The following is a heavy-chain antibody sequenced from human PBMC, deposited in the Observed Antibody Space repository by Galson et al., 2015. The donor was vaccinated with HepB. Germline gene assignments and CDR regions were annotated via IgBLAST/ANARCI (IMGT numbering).Heavy chain of an antibody. J-gene: IGHJ4*02. V-gene: IGHV3-49*03. CDR3: TRDALNRRTYFDY. CDR1: GFTFGDYA. Sequence: SLRLSCAASGFTFGDYAMSWFRQAPGKGLEWVGFIRSKAYGGTTEYAASVKGRFTISRDDSKSIAYLQMNSLRTEDTAVYYCTRDALNRRTYFDYWGQGTLVTVSS. CDR2: IRSKAYGGTT.